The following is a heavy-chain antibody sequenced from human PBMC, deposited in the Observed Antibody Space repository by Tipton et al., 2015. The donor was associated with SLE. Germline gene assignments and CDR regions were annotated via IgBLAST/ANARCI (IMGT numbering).Heavy chain of an antibody. V-gene: IGHV4-39*07. CDR1: GGSVSSGSYY. J-gene: IGHJ2*01. D-gene: IGHD7-27*01. Sequence: TLSLTCTVSGGSVSSGSYYWAWIRQPPGKGPEWIGTIYYSGSTYYYPSLKSRITISVDTSKKQFSLQLRSVTAADTAVYYCARGLRWGNAWCFDVWGRGTQVTVSS. CDR2: IYYSGST. CDR3: ARGLRWGNAWCFDV.